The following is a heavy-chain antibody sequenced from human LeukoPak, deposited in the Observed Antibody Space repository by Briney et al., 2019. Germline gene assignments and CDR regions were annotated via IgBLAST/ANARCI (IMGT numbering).Heavy chain of an antibody. CDR2: IYPGDSDT. CDR1: GYSFTSYW. CDR3: ARHRGYYYDSSGYVDY. V-gene: IGHV5-51*01. Sequence: GESLKISCKGSGYSFTSYWIGWVRQMPGKGLEWMGIIYPGDSDTRYSPSSQGQVTISADKSISTAYLQWSSLKASDTAMYYCARHRGYYYDSSGYVDYWGQGTLVTVSS. J-gene: IGHJ4*02. D-gene: IGHD3-22*01.